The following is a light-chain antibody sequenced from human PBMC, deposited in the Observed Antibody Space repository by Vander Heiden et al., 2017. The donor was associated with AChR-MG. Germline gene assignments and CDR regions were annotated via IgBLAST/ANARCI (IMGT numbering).Light chain of an antibody. CDR3: QSTDSSGTKWV. Sequence: SSELTQPPSASVSPGQTARLTCSGDALADQYEPWYQQKAGQATVLVIYKDNERPSGIPERFSGSSAGTEVTLTSSGVQAEDEADYYCQSTDSSGTKWVFGGGTKVTVL. CDR1: ALADQY. V-gene: IGLV3-25*03. CDR2: KDN. J-gene: IGLJ3*02.